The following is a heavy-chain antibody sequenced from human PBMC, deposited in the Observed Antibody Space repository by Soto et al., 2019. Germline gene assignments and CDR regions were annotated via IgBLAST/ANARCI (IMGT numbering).Heavy chain of an antibody. CDR1: GGTFSSYA. V-gene: IGHV1-69*12. CDR2: IIPIFGTA. J-gene: IGHJ3*02. Sequence: QVQLVQSGAEVKKPGSSVKVSCKASGGTFSSYAISWVRQAPGQGLEWMGGIIPIFGTANYAQKFQGRVTFTADESTSTAYMELSSLRSEDTAVYYCAREGWDYGGNSPDAFDIWGQGTMVTFSS. D-gene: IGHD4-17*01. CDR3: AREGWDYGGNSPDAFDI.